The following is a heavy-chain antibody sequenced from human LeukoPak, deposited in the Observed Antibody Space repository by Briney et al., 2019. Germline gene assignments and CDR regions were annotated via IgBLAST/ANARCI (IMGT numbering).Heavy chain of an antibody. J-gene: IGHJ6*02. CDR1: GFTFSSYA. D-gene: IGHD6-13*01. CDR2: MSGSGDST. Sequence: GGSLRLSCAASGFTFSSYAMSWVRQAPGKGLEWVSTMSGSGDSTYYTDSVKGRFTISRDNSRNTLYLQMNSLRAEDTAVYYCAKTGAAPRDYYYGMDVWGQGTTVTVSS. V-gene: IGHV3-23*01. CDR3: AKTGAAPRDYYYGMDV.